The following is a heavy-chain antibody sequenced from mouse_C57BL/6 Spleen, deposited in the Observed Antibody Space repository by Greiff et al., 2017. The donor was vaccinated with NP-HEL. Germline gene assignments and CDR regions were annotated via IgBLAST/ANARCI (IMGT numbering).Heavy chain of an antibody. J-gene: IGHJ2*01. Sequence: QVQLKESGAELVKPGASVKISCKASGYAFSSYWMNWVKQRPGKGLEWIGQIYPGDGDTNYNGKFKGKATLTADKSSSTAYMQLSSLTSEDSAVYFCARSYGNLYFDYWGQSTTLTVSS. CDR1: GYAFSSYW. CDR2: IYPGDGDT. V-gene: IGHV1-80*01. D-gene: IGHD2-1*01. CDR3: ARSYGNLYFDY.